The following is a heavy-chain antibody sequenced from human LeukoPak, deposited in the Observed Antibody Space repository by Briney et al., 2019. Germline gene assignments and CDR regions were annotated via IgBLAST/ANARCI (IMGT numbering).Heavy chain of an antibody. CDR2: ISGSGGST. CDR1: GFTFSSYT. CDR3: AKVLIAVAGTPGDY. V-gene: IGHV3-23*01. D-gene: IGHD6-19*01. J-gene: IGHJ4*02. Sequence: PGASLRLSCAASGFTFSSYTMSWVRQAPGKGLEWVSAISGSGGSTYYADSVKGRFTISRDNSKKTLYLQMNSLRAEDTAVYYCAKVLIAVAGTPGDYWGQGTLVTVSS.